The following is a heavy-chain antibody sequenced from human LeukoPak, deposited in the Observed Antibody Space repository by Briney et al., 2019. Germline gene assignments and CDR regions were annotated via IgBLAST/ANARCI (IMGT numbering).Heavy chain of an antibody. CDR3: AKDRVSSGWYTYYQY. CDR2: ISFDGSEK. D-gene: IGHD6-19*01. Sequence: GKSLRLSCAASGFTFRSYGMNWVRQAPGKGLEWVAVISFDGSEKYYADSVKGRFTISRDNSKNTLYLQMNSLRAEDTAVYYCAKDRVSSGWYTYYQYWGQGTLGT. J-gene: IGHJ1*01. V-gene: IGHV3-30*18. CDR1: GFTFRSYG.